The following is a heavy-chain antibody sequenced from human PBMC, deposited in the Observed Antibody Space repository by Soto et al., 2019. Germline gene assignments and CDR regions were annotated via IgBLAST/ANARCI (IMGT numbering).Heavy chain of an antibody. CDR2: ITGGGRDT. Sequence: VGTLRLSCAVSGFTFSSYATSWVRQAPGRGLEWVSAITGGGRDTYYADSVKGRFTISKDNSKNTLYLELNSLRADDTAVYFCARGSTILFGGVVVPWFDYWGQGTLVTAPQ. CDR3: ARGSTILFGGVVVPWFDY. V-gene: IGHV3-23*01. D-gene: IGHD3-16*02. CDR1: GFTFSSYA. J-gene: IGHJ4*02.